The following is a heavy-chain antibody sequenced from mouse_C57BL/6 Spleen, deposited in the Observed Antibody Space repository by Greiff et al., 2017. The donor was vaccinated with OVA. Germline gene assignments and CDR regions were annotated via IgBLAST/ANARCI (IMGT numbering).Heavy chain of an antibody. V-gene: IGHV5-17*01. CDR3: ARKNYSNGLYAMDY. J-gene: IGHJ4*01. Sequence: EVKLVESGGGLVKPGGSLKLSCAASGFTFSDYGMHWVRQAPEKGLEWVAYISSGSSTIYYADTVKGRFTISRDNAKNTLFLQMTSLRSEDTAMYYCARKNYSNGLYAMDYWGQGTSVTVSS. CDR1: GFTFSDYG. D-gene: IGHD2-5*01. CDR2: ISSGSSTI.